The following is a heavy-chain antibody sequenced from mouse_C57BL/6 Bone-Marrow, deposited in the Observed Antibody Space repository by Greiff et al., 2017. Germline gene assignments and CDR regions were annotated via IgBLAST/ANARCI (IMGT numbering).Heavy chain of an antibody. V-gene: IGHV3-6*01. CDR1: GYSITSGYY. CDR3: AGEGGYYYGSVDY. Sequence: EVQLQESGPGLVKPSQSLSLTCSVTGYSITSGYYWNWIRQFPGNKLEWMGYISYDGSNNYNPSLKNRTSLTRDTSKNTVFLKLNSVTTEDTATFYCAGEGGYYYGSVDYWGQGTTLTVSS. D-gene: IGHD1-1*01. CDR2: ISYDGSN. J-gene: IGHJ2*01.